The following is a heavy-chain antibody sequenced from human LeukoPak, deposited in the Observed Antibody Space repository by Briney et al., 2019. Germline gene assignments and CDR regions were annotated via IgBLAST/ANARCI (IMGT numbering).Heavy chain of an antibody. CDR3: ATEDNCGGDYWGAFDI. CDR1: GGSISSSSYY. Sequence: PSETLSLTCTVSGGSISSSSYYWGWIRQPPGKGLEWIGSIYYSGSTYYNPSLKSRVTISVDTSKNQFSLKLSSVTAADTAVYYCATEDNCGGDYWGAFDIWGQGTMVTVSS. CDR2: IYYSGST. J-gene: IGHJ3*02. V-gene: IGHV4-39*01. D-gene: IGHD2-21*02.